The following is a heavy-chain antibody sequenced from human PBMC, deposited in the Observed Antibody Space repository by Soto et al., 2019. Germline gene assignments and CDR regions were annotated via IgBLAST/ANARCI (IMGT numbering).Heavy chain of an antibody. CDR3: TRGQGNH. CDR1: GYTFTSYG. CDR2: RNPFSGNS. J-gene: IGHJ4*02. V-gene: IGHV1-8*01. Sequence: GASVKVSCKASGYTFTSYGIYWVRRATGQGLEWMGWRNPFSGNSVYTQKFQDRVTMTRDTSINTAYMEMSGLRSEDTAVYYCTRGQGNHWGQGSLVTVSS.